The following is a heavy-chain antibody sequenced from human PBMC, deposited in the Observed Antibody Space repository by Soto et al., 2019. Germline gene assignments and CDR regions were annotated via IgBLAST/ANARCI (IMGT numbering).Heavy chain of an antibody. Sequence: LRLSCAASGFTVSSNYMSWVRQAPGKGLEWVSVIYSGGSTYYADSVKGRFTISRDNSKNTLYLQMNSLRAEDTAVYYCARDRSDDYVWGSTLDYWGQGTLVTVSS. CDR3: ARDRSDDYVWGSTLDY. CDR2: IYSGGST. J-gene: IGHJ4*02. D-gene: IGHD3-16*01. CDR1: GFTVSSNY. V-gene: IGHV3-53*01.